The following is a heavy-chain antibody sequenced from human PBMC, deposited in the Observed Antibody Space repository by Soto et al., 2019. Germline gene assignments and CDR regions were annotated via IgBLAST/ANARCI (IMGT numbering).Heavy chain of an antibody. CDR3: ARARYCSGGSCYGYFQH. D-gene: IGHD2-15*01. CDR2: IIPIFGTA. Sequence: SVKVSCKASGGTFSSYAISWVRQAPGQGLEWMGGIIPIFGTANYAQKFQGRVTITADESTSTAYMELSSLRSEDTAVYYCARARYCSGGSCYGYFQHWGQGTLVTVSS. V-gene: IGHV1-69*13. J-gene: IGHJ1*01. CDR1: GGTFSSYA.